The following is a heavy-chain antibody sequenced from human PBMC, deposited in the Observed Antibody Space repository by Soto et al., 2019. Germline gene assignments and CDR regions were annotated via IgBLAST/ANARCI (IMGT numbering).Heavy chain of an antibody. CDR2: IIPVFGTT. CDR1: GGTFSSDG. CDR3: ARGHYVSSGSVATSYYYYGMDV. D-gene: IGHD3-10*01. V-gene: IGHV1-69*06. Sequence: QIQLVHSGAEVRKPGSSVKVSCKASGGTFSSDGISWVRQAPGQGLEWMGGIIPVFGTTRYAQNFQGRVTITADTSASTVEMELNSLTSEDTATYYCARGHYVSSGSVATSYYYYGMDVWGQGTTVTVSS. J-gene: IGHJ6*01.